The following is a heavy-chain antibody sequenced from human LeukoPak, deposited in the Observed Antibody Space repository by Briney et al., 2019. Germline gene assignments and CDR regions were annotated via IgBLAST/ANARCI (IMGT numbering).Heavy chain of an antibody. CDR3: ARIPWGLDWYFDL. D-gene: IGHD2-21*01. V-gene: IGHV4-39*07. J-gene: IGHJ2*01. CDR2: IYYSGST. Sequence: SETLSLTCTVSGGSISSSSYYWGWIRQSPGKGLEWIGSIYYSGSTYYNPSLKSRVTISVDTSKNQFSLKLSSVTAADTAVYYCARIPWGLDWYFDLWGRGTLVTVSS. CDR1: GGSISSSSYY.